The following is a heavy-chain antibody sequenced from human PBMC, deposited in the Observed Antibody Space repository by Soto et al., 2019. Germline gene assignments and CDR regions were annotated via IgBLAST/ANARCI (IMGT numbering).Heavy chain of an antibody. CDR3: ARLLVVPADNYYYYGMDV. Sequence: QVQLQQWGAGLLKPSETLSLTCAVYGGSFSGYYWSWIRQPPGKGLEWMGEINHSGSTNYNPSLKRRFTRSVDTSNNQFSLKLSSVTAADTAVYYCARLLVVPADNYYYYGMDVWGQGTTVTVSS. J-gene: IGHJ6*02. D-gene: IGHD2-2*01. CDR2: INHSGST. CDR1: GGSFSGYY. V-gene: IGHV4-34*01.